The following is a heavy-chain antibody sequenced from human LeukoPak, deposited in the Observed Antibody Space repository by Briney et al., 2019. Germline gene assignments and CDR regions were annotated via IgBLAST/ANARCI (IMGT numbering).Heavy chain of an antibody. CDR3: ASGDFDWLLFDY. Sequence: SETLSLTCTVSGGFISRIEYYWSWIRQSPGKGLEWIGYIYYSGSTNYNPSLKSRVAISVDTSKNQFSLKLSSVTAADTAVYYCASGDFDWLLFDYWGQGTLVTVSS. V-gene: IGHV4-61*05. J-gene: IGHJ4*02. CDR1: GGFISRIEYY. D-gene: IGHD3-9*01. CDR2: IYYSGST.